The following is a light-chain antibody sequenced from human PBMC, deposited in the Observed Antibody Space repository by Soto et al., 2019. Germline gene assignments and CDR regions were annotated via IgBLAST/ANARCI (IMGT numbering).Light chain of an antibody. CDR1: QSVSSN. CDR2: GAS. Sequence: EIVMTQSPATLSVSGGERATVACRASQSVSSNLAWYQQKPGQAPRLLIYGASNRATGIPDRFSGSGSGTDFTLAISTLQPEDSAVYYCQQRHMWPITFGQGTRLEIK. CDR3: QQRHMWPIT. V-gene: IGKV3D-15*01. J-gene: IGKJ5*01.